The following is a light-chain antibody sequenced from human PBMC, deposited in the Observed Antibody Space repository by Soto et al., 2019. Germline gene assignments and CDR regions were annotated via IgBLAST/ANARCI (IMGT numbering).Light chain of an antibody. J-gene: IGLJ2*01. Sequence: QSVLTQPRSVSGSPGQSVTISCTGTSSDVGGYNYVSWYQQHPGKAPKLMIYDVSKRPSGVPDRFSGFKSGNTASLTISGLQAGDEADYYCCSYAGSYTVVFGGGTKLTVL. CDR3: CSYAGSYTVV. CDR2: DVS. CDR1: SSDVGGYNY. V-gene: IGLV2-11*01.